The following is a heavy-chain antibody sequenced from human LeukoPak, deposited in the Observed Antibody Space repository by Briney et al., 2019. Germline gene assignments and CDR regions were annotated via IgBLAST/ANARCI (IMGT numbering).Heavy chain of an antibody. V-gene: IGHV5-51*01. J-gene: IGHJ5*02. CDR1: GSRVTNYC. CDR2: IYSGDSET. D-gene: IGHD2-15*01. Sequence: GESLKISCKASGSRVTNYCIGWVRQMPGKGLEWIGIIYSGDSETRYSPSFQGRVAISVDKSINTAFLQWSSLKASDTAIYYCARHLRGYCSGGTCWDNWLDPWGQGTLVTVSS. CDR3: ARHLRGYCSGGTCWDNWLDP.